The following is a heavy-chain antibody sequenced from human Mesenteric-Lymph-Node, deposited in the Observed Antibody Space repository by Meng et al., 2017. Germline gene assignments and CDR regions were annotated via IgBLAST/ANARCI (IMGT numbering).Heavy chain of an antibody. CDR2: IYYSGST. Sequence: QGQLQESGPGLVKPSQTLSLTCTVSGGSISSGGFYWSWIRQHPGKGLEWIGYIYYSGSTYYNPSLRSRVAISIDTSKNQFSLKLTSVTAADTAVYYCARWEFNDYSNYEEGDWFDPWGQGTLVTVSS. V-gene: IGHV4-31*03. D-gene: IGHD4-11*01. J-gene: IGHJ5*02. CDR3: ARWEFNDYSNYEEGDWFDP. CDR1: GGSISSGGFY.